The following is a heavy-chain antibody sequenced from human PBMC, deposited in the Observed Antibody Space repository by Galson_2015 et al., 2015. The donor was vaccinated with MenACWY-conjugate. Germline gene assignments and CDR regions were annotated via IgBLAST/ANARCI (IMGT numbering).Heavy chain of an antibody. V-gene: IGHV3-74*01. J-gene: IGHJ4*02. CDR3: ARDRSYALDY. CDR2: VISDGGRT. D-gene: IGHD3-16*01. CDR1: GFTFSSYA. Sequence: SLRLSCAVSGFTFSSYAMHWVRQAPGRGRVGFSYVISDGGRTTYAASLKGRFTISRDTAKNTLSLQMNSLRAEDTAVYYCARDRSYALDYWGQGTLVTVSS.